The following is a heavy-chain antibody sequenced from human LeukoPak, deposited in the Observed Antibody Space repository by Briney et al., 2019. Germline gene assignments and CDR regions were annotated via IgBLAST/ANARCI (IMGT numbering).Heavy chain of an antibody. Sequence: KPSETLSLTCTVSGGSINGYSWTWIRQPPGKGLEWIGYMYYSGSTNYNPSLKSRVTISVDTSKNQFSLKLRSVTAADTAVYSCARAGQCGGDCYSLDYWGQGTLVTVSS. D-gene: IGHD2-21*02. J-gene: IGHJ4*02. CDR2: MYYSGST. CDR1: GGSINGYS. V-gene: IGHV4-59*01. CDR3: ARAGQCGGDCYSLDY.